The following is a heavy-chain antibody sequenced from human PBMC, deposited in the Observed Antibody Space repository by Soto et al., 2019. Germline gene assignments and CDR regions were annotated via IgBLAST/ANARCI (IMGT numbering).Heavy chain of an antibody. V-gene: IGHV4-61*01. CDR3: ARYSGSGHARIMDV. CDR1: NGSVSSGSYY. J-gene: IGHJ6*02. CDR2: SYYNGNT. Sequence: QVQLQESGPGLVKPSETLSLTCTVSNGSVSSGSYYWNWIRQPPGSGLEWIGYSYYNGNTNYNPALRSRLTLSVDTSRNQFSLKLTSVTAADAAVYYCARYSGSGHARIMDVWGHGTTVAVSS. D-gene: IGHD1-26*01.